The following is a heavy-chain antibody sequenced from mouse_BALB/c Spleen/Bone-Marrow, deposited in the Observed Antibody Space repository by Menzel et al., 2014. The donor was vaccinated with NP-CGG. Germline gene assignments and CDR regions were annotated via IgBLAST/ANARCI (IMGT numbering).Heavy chain of an antibody. J-gene: IGHJ3*01. CDR3: ARDRYGSSWAWFAY. Sequence: VKLVESGPGLVSPSQSLSITCTVSGFSLTDYGINWVRQPPGKGLEWLGTIWGDGSTDYNSALKSRLSISKDNSKSQVFFKMNSLQTDDTARYYCARDRYGSSWAWFAYWGQGTLVTVSA. D-gene: IGHD1-1*01. V-gene: IGHV2-6-7*01. CDR1: GFSLTDYG. CDR2: IWGDGST.